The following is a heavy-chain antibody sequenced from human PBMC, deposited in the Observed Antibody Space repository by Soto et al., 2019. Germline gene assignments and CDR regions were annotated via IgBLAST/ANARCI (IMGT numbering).Heavy chain of an antibody. CDR3: ARGWIQPNWFDP. D-gene: IGHD5-18*01. J-gene: IGHJ5*02. CDR1: GGSVSSGSYY. V-gene: IGHV4-61*01. Sequence: SETLSLTCTVSGGSVSSGSYYWSWIRQPPGKGLEWIGYIYYSGSTNYNPSLKSRVTISVDTSKNQFSLKLSSVTAADTAVYYCARGWIQPNWFDPWGQGTLVTVSS. CDR2: IYYSGST.